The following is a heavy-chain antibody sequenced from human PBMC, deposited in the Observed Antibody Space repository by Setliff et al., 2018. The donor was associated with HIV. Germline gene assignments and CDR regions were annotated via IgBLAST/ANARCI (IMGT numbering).Heavy chain of an antibody. Sequence: GGSLRLSCAASGFTFSSYEMNWVRQAPGKGLEWVSYISSSGSTIYYADSVKGRFTISRDNAKNSLYLQMNSLGAEDTAVYFCARLSTWGFYWGQGTLVTVSS. J-gene: IGHJ4*02. CDR1: GFTFSSYE. CDR2: ISSSGSTI. D-gene: IGHD7-27*01. V-gene: IGHV3-48*03. CDR3: ARLSTWGFY.